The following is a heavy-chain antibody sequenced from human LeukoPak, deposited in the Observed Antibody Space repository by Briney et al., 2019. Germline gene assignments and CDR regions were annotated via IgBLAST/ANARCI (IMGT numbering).Heavy chain of an antibody. CDR2: GYYSRSA. Sequence: SETLSLTCTVSGGSITSSPYSWGWIRQPPGKGLEWIGSGYYSRSAYYNPSLKSRVTIFVDTYKNQFFLRLSSVTAADTDVYFCARRDYGDNSRFDYWGQGTLVTVSS. J-gene: IGHJ4*02. V-gene: IGHV4-39*01. CDR1: GGSITSSPYS. D-gene: IGHD4-23*01. CDR3: ARRDYGDNSRFDY.